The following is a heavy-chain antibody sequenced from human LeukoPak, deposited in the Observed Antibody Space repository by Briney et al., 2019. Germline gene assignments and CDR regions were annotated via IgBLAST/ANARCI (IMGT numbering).Heavy chain of an antibody. J-gene: IGHJ4*02. CDR1: GGSVSSSSYY. V-gene: IGHV4-39*07. CDR3: ASRKLGNDY. D-gene: IGHD7-27*01. CDR2: FFYSGST. Sequence: PSETLSLTCTVSGGSVSSSSYYWGWIRQPPGKGLEWIGNFFYSGSTNYNPSLKSRVTIFVDTSKNQFSLKLSSVTAADTAVYYCASRKLGNDYWGQGTLVTVSS.